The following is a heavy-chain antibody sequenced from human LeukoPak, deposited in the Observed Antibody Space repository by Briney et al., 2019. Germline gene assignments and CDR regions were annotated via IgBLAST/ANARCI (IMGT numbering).Heavy chain of an antibody. CDR2: ISPNSGGT. CDR3: ARQDIVVVPAAISQGGLDY. V-gene: IGHV1-2*02. CDR1: GYTFTGYY. J-gene: IGHJ4*02. Sequence: ASVKVSCKASGYTFTGYYMHWVRQAPGQGLEWMGWISPNSGGTNYAQKFQGRVTMTRDTPISTAYMELSRLRSDDTAVYYCARQDIVVVPAAISQGGLDYWGQGTLVTVSS. D-gene: IGHD2-2*01.